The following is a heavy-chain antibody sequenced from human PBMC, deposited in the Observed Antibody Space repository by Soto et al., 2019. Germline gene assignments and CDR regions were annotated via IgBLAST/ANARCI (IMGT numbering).Heavy chain of an antibody. Sequence: QVQLVQSGTEVKKPGASVKVSCKASGYTFTDYYMHWVRQAPAQGLEWMGWINPNSGGTNYAQKFQCCVTMNRDKSISTAYMELSRLTSDDTAVFYCASGKHKQLDGALYYWGQGTLVVVS. J-gene: IGHJ4*02. D-gene: IGHD6-13*01. V-gene: IGHV1-2*04. CDR3: ASGKHKQLDGALYY. CDR1: GYTFTDYY. CDR2: INPNSGGT.